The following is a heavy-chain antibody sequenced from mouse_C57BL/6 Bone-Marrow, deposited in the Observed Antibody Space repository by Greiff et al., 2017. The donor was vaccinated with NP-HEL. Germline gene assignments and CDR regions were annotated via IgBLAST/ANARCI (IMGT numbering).Heavy chain of an antibody. J-gene: IGHJ2*01. Sequence: QVQLQQSGAELARPGASVKLSCKASGYTFTSYGISWVKQRTGQGLEWIGEIYPRSGNTYYNEKFKGKATLTADKSSSTAYMQLRSLTSEDSAVYFGAREGGVYYDYGGGYYYGDWGKGTTLTVSS. CDR3: AREGGVYYDYGGGYYYGD. V-gene: IGHV1-81*01. CDR1: GYTFTSYG. CDR2: IYPRSGNT. D-gene: IGHD2-4*01.